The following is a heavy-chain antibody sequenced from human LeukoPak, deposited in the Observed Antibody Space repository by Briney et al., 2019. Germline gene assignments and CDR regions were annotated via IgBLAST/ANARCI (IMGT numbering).Heavy chain of an antibody. CDR1: GGTFSSYA. J-gene: IGHJ4*02. D-gene: IGHD5-24*01. Sequence: SVKVSCKASGGTFSSYAISWVRQAPGQGLEWMGGIIPIFGTANYAQKFQGRVTITADESTSTAYMELSSLRSEDTAVYYCARESSRDGYNIGFDYWGQGTLVAVSS. CDR3: ARESSRDGYNIGFDY. V-gene: IGHV1-69*13. CDR2: IIPIFGTA.